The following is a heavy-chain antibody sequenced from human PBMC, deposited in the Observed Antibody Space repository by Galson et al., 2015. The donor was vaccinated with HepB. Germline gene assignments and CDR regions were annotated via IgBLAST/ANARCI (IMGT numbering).Heavy chain of an antibody. J-gene: IGHJ6*02. Sequence: SCKASGYTFTSYGISWVRQAPGQGLEWMGWISAYNGNTNYAQKLQGRVTMTTDTFTSTAYMELSSVTAADTAVYYCARVVVWYGSGPNYYYYYGMDVWGQGTTVTVSS. CDR3: ARVVVWYGSGPNYYYYYGMDV. CDR2: ISAYNGNT. D-gene: IGHD2-15*01. V-gene: IGHV1-18*01. CDR1: GYTFTSYG.